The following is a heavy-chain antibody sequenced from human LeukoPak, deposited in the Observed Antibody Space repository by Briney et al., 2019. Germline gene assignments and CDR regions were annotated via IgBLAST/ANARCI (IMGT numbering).Heavy chain of an antibody. CDR3: ARGRTGDY. CDR2: INHSGST. V-gene: IGHV4-34*01. CDR1: GGSFSGYY. J-gene: IGHJ4*02. Sequence: KPSETLSLTCAVYGGSFSGYYWSWIRQPPGKGLEWIGEINHSGSTNYNPSLKSRVTISVDTSKNQFSLKLSSATAADTAVYYCARGRTGDYWGQGTLVTVSS. D-gene: IGHD7-27*01.